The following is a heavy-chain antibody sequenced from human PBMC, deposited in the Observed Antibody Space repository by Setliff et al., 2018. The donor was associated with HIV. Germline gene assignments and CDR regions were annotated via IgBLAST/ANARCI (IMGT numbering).Heavy chain of an antibody. Sequence: ASVKVSCKASRYTFHYYDIHWVRQAPGQGLEWMGRITAGKGDTKYSQKFQDRVTLTSDMSANTVYMDLTTLRSEDTAVYYCASPMFYDGKVVWGQGTPVTVSS. D-gene: IGHD3-22*01. J-gene: IGHJ4*02. CDR3: ASPMFYDGKVV. V-gene: IGHV1-3*01. CDR2: ITAGKGDT. CDR1: RYTFHYYD.